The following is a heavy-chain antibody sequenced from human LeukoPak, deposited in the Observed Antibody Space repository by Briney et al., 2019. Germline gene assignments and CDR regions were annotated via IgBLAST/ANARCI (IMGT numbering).Heavy chain of an antibody. V-gene: IGHV3-30*02. Sequence: GGSLRLSCAVSGFTFSSYGMHWVRLAPDKGKGWVAFIQFDGSNKDYAGSVKGRFTISRDNSKNTLYLQMNSLRPEDTAVYYCARASSMVRGVIFFWRPDEDAFDIWGQGTMVTVSS. D-gene: IGHD3-10*01. CDR1: GFTFSSYG. J-gene: IGHJ3*02. CDR3: ARASSMVRGVIFFWRPDEDAFDI. CDR2: IQFDGSNK.